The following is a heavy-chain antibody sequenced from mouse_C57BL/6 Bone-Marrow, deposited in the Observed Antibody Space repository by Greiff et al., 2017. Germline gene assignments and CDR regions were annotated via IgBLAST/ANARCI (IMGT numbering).Heavy chain of an antibody. D-gene: IGHD2-4*01. J-gene: IGHJ3*01. CDR1: GFTFSDYG. V-gene: IGHV5-15*01. CDR2: ISNLAYSI. Sequence: EVQVVESGGGLVQPGGSLKLSCAASGFTFSDYGMAWVRQAPRKGPEWVAFISNLAYSIYYADTVTGRFTISRENAKNTLYLEMSSLRSEDTAMYYCARHDYGRFAYWGQGTLVTVSA. CDR3: ARHDYGRFAY.